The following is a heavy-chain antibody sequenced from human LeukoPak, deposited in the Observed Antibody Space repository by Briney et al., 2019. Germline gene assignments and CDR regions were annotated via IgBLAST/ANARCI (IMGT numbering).Heavy chain of an antibody. Sequence: GASVKVSCKASGYTFTGYHMHWVRQAPGQGLEWMGRINPNSGDTNYAQNFQGRVTMTRDTSISTAYMELSRLRSDDTAVYYCARLGPASSGWPESFDYWGQGTLVTVSS. V-gene: IGHV1-2*06. CDR3: ARLGPASSGWPESFDY. D-gene: IGHD6-19*01. CDR2: INPNSGDT. J-gene: IGHJ4*02. CDR1: GYTFTGYH.